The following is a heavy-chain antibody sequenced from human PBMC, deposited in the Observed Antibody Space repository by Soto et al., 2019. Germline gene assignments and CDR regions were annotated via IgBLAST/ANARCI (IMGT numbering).Heavy chain of an antibody. D-gene: IGHD4-17*01. CDR3: ARQSPTPGYYYFSYGMDV. CDR2: IYPGDSDT. Sequence: PGECLKISCKASGYIFTLYWIGWVRQMPGKGLEWMGIIYPGDSDTRYSPSFQGQVTISADKSISTASLQWSSLKASDTAVYYCARQSPTPGYYYFSYGMDVWGRGTTVTVSS. J-gene: IGHJ6*02. CDR1: GYIFTLYW. V-gene: IGHV5-51*01.